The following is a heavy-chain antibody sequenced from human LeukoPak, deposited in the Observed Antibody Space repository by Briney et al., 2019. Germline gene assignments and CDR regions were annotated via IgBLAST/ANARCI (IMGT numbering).Heavy chain of an antibody. Sequence: SETLSLTCTVSGGSMSSYYWSWIRQPAGKGLEWIGRIYTSGSTNYNPSLKSRVTMSVDTSKNQFSLKLSSVTAADTAVYYCASTTTVTTFWYFDLWGRGTLVTVSS. V-gene: IGHV4-4*07. CDR2: IYTSGST. J-gene: IGHJ2*01. CDR3: ASTTTVTTFWYFDL. D-gene: IGHD4-17*01. CDR1: GGSMSSYY.